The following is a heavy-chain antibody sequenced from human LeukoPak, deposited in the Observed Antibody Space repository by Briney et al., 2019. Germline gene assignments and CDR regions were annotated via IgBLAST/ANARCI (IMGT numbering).Heavy chain of an antibody. Sequence: PGGSLRLSCAASGFTFSSFAMSWVRQAPGEGLEWVAFIRYDGSNKYYADSVKGRFTISRDNSKNTLYLQMNSLRAEDTAVYYCATSIVVVPAAMPIFNFDYWGQGTLVTVSS. CDR2: IRYDGSNK. J-gene: IGHJ4*02. V-gene: IGHV3-30*02. CDR3: ATSIVVVPAAMPIFNFDY. CDR1: GFTFSSFA. D-gene: IGHD2-2*01.